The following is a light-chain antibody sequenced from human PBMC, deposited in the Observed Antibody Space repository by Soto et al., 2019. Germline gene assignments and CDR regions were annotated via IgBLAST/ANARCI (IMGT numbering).Light chain of an antibody. J-gene: IGKJ3*01. CDR3: LQANSFPFT. Sequence: DIQMTQSPSSVSASVGDRVTITGRASQAISRSLAWYQQNPGEAPKLLIYAASILQSGVPSRFSGSGSGTEFTLTITRLQPEDFASYYCLQANSFPFTLGAGTKV. V-gene: IGKV1-12*01. CDR1: QAISRS. CDR2: AAS.